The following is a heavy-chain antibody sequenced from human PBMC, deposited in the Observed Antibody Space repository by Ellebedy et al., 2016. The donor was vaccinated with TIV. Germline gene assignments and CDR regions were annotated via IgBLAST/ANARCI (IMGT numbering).Heavy chain of an antibody. Sequence: PGGSLRLSCVASGFTFSSYWMHWVRQAPGKGMVWVSCITYDGSHVNYADSVKCRFTISINNAKNTLYLQMISLRAEDTAVYYCARSHIAPEDYWGQGTLVTVSS. V-gene: IGHV3-74*01. CDR1: GFTFSSYW. J-gene: IGHJ4*02. CDR3: ARSHIAPEDY. CDR2: ITYDGSHV. D-gene: IGHD2-21*01.